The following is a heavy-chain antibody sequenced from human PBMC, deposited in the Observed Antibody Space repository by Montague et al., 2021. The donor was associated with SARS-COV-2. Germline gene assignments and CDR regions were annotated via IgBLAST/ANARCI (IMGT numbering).Heavy chain of an antibody. CDR1: GGSISSNYYN. CDR3: ARRGRKLLPVSTTIGGFDI. CDR2: IYDSGST. Sequence: SETLSLTCTVSGGSISSNYYNWDWHRQPPGKGLEWIGSIYDSGSTNSTPTLKSRVTIAADTSKNHFTLKLNSVTAADTAVYYCARRGRKLLPVSTTIGGFDIWGQGTMVTVSS. V-gene: IGHV4-39*02. J-gene: IGHJ3*02. D-gene: IGHD5/OR15-5a*01.